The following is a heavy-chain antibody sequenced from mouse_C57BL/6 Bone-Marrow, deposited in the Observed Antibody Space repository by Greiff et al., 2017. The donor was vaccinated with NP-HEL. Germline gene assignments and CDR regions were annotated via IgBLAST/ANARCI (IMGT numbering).Heavy chain of an antibody. CDR1: GFNIKDYY. CDR3: ARGFWYFDV. CDR2: IDPEDGET. V-gene: IGHV14-2*01. Sequence: EVQLQQSGAELVKPGASVKLSCTASGFNIKDYYMHWVKQRTEQGLEWIGRIDPEDGETQYAPKFQGKATITADTSSNTAYLQLSSLTSEDTAVYYCARGFWYFDVWGTGTTVTVSS. J-gene: IGHJ1*03.